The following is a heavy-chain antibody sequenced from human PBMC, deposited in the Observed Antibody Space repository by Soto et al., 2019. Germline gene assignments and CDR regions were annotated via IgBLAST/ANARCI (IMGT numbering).Heavy chain of an antibody. Sequence: QVQLVQSGAEVKKPGASVKVSCKASGYTFASYAISWMRQAPGQGLEWMGWISAYNGNTNYAQKLQGRVTMTTDTSTSTADMELRSLRSDAPAVYCCASAPPPPDYWGQGTLVTVSS. J-gene: IGHJ4*02. CDR2: ISAYNGNT. CDR3: ASAPPPPDY. V-gene: IGHV1-18*01. CDR1: GYTFASYA.